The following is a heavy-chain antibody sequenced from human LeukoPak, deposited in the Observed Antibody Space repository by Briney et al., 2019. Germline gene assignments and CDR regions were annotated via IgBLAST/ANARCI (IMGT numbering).Heavy chain of an antibody. CDR2: INAGNGHT. V-gene: IGHV1-3*01. CDR1: GYTFTSYT. D-gene: IGHD3-22*01. Sequence: ASVKVSCKASGYTFTSYTMHWVRQAPGQRLEWMGWINAGNGHTKYSQKFQGRVTVTRDTSATTAYMELSSLRSEDTAIYYCAREDSGGSYFYFDYWGQGTLVTVSS. J-gene: IGHJ4*02. CDR3: AREDSGGSYFYFDY.